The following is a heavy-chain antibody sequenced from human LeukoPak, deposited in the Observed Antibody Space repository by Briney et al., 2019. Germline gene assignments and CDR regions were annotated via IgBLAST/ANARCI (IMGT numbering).Heavy chain of an antibody. CDR3: ARGGECSGGSCLPPSFYYYFYLDV. Sequence: SETLSLTHTVSGGAISSYYWSWLRQHDGKGLEWIGRIYTSGSTNYNPSLKSRVTISVGTYNNPFSLKLRCVTAADTAGYYCARGGECSGGSCLPPSFYYYFYLDVCGKAATVTVSS. V-gene: IGHV4-4*07. CDR1: GGAISSYY. D-gene: IGHD2-15*01. J-gene: IGHJ6*03. CDR2: IYTSGST.